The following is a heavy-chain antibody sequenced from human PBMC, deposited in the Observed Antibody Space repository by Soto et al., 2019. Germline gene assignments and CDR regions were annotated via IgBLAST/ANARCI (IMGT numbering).Heavy chain of an antibody. CDR3: ARDEYSSSSGFDY. CDR2: IWYDGSNK. J-gene: IGHJ4*02. CDR1: GFTFSSYG. Sequence: GGSLRLSCAASGFTFSSYGMHWVRQAPGKGLEWVAVIWYDGSNKYYADSVKGRFTISRDNSKNTLYLQMNSLRAEDTAVYYCARDEYSSSSGFDYWGQGTLVTVSS. D-gene: IGHD6-6*01. V-gene: IGHV3-33*01.